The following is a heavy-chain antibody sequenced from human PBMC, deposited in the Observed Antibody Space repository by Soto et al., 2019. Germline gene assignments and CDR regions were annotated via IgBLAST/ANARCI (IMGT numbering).Heavy chain of an antibody. CDR3: ARDRQWGADDYC. D-gene: IGHD6-19*01. V-gene: IGHV3-7*01. CDR1: GFTFNSYW. Sequence: EVQLVESGGDLVQPGGSLRLSCAASGFTFNSYWMTWVRQAPGKGLEWVANINEDGSYKNYVASVEGRFTISRDNAKSSLYLQMNSLRAEDTAVYYCARDRQWGADDYCWGQGTLFTVSS. CDR2: INEDGSYK. J-gene: IGHJ4*02.